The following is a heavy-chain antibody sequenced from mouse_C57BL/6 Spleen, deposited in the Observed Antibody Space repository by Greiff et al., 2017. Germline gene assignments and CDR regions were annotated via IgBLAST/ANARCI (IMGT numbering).Heavy chain of an antibody. CDR2: ISSGSSTI. J-gene: IGHJ4*01. CDR1: GFTFSDYG. D-gene: IGHD1-1*01. CDR3: ARVHAVVRAMDY. Sequence: EVKLMESGGGLVKPGGSLKLSCAASGFTFSDYGMHWVRQAPEKGLEWVAYISSGSSTIYYADTVKGRFTISRVNAKNTLYMQMTSLRSEDTAIYYCARVHAVVRAMDYWGQGTSGTVSS. V-gene: IGHV5-17*01.